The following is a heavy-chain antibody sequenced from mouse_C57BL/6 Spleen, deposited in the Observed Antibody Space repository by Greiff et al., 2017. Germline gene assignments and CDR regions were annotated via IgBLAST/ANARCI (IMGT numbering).Heavy chain of an antibody. Sequence: DVKLQESGPGMVKPSQSLSLTCTVTGYSITSGYDWHWIRHFPGNKLEWMGYISYSGSTNYNPSLKSRISITHDTSKNHFFLKLNSVTTEDTATYYCARGENDYAMDYWGQGTSVTVSS. V-gene: IGHV3-1*01. J-gene: IGHJ4*01. CDR3: ARGENDYAMDY. CDR2: ISYSGST. CDR1: GYSITSGYD.